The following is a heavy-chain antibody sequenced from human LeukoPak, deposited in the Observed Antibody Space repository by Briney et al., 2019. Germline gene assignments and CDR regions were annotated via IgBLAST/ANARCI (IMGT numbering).Heavy chain of an antibody. J-gene: IGHJ4*02. CDR2: INPNSGNT. D-gene: IGHD1-26*01. CDR1: GYTFTGYY. V-gene: IGHV1-8*03. CDR3: ARGYVGAYGY. Sequence: GASVKVSCKASGYTFTGYYMHWVRQAPGQGLEWMGWINPNSGNTGYAQKFQGRVTITRNTSISTAYMELSSLRSEDTAVYYCARGYVGAYGYWGQGTLVTVSS.